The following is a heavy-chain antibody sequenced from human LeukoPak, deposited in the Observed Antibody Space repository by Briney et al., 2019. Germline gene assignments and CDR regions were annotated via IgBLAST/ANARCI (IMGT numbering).Heavy chain of an antibody. D-gene: IGHD3-22*01. J-gene: IGHJ4*02. CDR1: GFTFSSYA. V-gene: IGHV3-30*18. CDR2: ISYDGTNK. Sequence: GGSLRLSCAASGFTFSSYAMHWVRQAPGKGLEWVAVISYDGTNKYYIDSVKGRFTISRDNSKNTLYLQMDSLRAEDTAVYYCAKVHLTYYYDSSGYGFQDYWGQGALVTVSS. CDR3: AKVHLTYYYDSSGYGFQDY.